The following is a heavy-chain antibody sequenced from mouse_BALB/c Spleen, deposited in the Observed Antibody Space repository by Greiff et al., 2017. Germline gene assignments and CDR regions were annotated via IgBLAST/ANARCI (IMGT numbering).Heavy chain of an antibody. Sequence: EVQGVESGGGLVKPGGSLKLSCAASGFTFSDYYMYWVRQTPEKRLEWVATISDGGSYTYYPDSVKGRFTISRDNAKNNLYLQMSSLKSEDTAMYYCAREDYRSNTWFAHWGQGTLVTVSA. J-gene: IGHJ3*01. D-gene: IGHD2-14*01. CDR3: AREDYRSNTWFAH. V-gene: IGHV5-4*02. CDR2: ISDGGSYT. CDR1: GFTFSDYY.